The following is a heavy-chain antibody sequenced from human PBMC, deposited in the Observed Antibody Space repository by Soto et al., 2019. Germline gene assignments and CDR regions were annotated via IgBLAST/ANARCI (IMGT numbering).Heavy chain of an antibody. V-gene: IGHV3-33*01. CDR2: IWYDGSNK. Sequence: QVQLVESGGGVVQPGRSLRLSCAASGFTFSSYGMHWVRQAPGKGLEWVAVIWYDGSNKYYADSVKGRFTISRDNSKNTLYLQMTSLRAEDTAVYYCARDVAVAGLDYWGQGTLVTVSS. CDR3: ARDVAVAGLDY. J-gene: IGHJ4*02. CDR1: GFTFSSYG. D-gene: IGHD6-19*01.